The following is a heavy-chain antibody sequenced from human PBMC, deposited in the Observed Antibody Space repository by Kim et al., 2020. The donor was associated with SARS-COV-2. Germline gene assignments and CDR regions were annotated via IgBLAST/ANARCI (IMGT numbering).Heavy chain of an antibody. Sequence: GGSLRLSCAASGFTFSDYAMTWVLQVPGEGLDWVSSIDKNGRNIYYTDSAKGRFTISRDNSKHTLYLQMNSLRAEDTAVYYCAKKGRDTSSWYYFDYWG. D-gene: IGHD6-13*01. J-gene: IGHJ4*01. V-gene: IGHV3-23*05. CDR1: GFTFSDYA. CDR3: AKKGRDTSSWYYFDY. CDR2: IDKNGRNI.